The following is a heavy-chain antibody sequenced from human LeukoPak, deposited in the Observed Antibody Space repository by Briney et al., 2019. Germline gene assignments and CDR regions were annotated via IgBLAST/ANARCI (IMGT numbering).Heavy chain of an antibody. CDR3: ARARRPGPYFYFYYVMAV. CDR2: ISSNSGYT. V-gene: IGHV3-11*05. J-gene: IGHJ6*02. CDR1: GFSFSDYY. Sequence: GGSLRLSCAASGFSFSDYYMTWIRQAPGKGLEWVSHISSNSGYTNYADSVRGRFTISRDNTKNSLYLQMNSLRAEDTAVYYCARARRPGPYFYFYYVMAVWGQGTTVTASS.